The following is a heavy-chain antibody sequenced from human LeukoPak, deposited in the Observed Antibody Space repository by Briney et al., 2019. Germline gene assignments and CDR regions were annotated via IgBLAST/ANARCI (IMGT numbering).Heavy chain of an antibody. Sequence: SETLSLTCAVYSGSFSDYYWSWIRQPPGKGLEWIGYIYYSGSTYYNPSLKSRVTISEDTSKNQFSLKLSSVTAADTAVYYCARERWDDVFDIWGQGTMVTVSS. V-gene: IGHV4-30-4*01. CDR1: SGSFSDYY. CDR3: ARERWDDVFDI. CDR2: IYYSGST. J-gene: IGHJ3*02. D-gene: IGHD1-26*01.